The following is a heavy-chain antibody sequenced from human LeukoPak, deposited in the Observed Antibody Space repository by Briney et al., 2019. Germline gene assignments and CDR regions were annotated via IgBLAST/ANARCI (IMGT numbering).Heavy chain of an antibody. CDR3: ARDGSDYYGSGSYVDY. CDR1: GFTFSDYY. V-gene: IGHV3-11*04. D-gene: IGHD3-10*01. Sequence: PGGSLRLSCAASGFTFSDYYMNWIRQAPGEGLEWVSYISSSGSTIYYADSVKGRFTISRDNSKNTLYLQMNSLRAEDTAVYYCARDGSDYYGSGSYVDYWGQGTLVTVSS. CDR2: ISSSGSTI. J-gene: IGHJ4*02.